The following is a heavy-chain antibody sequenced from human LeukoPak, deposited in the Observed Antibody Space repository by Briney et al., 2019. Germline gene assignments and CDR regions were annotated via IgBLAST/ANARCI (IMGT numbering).Heavy chain of an antibody. CDR2: MNPNSGNT. CDR1: GYTFTSYD. Sequence: ASVTVSCKASGYTFTSYDINWVRQAPGQGLEWMGWMNPNSGNTGYAQKFQGRVTMTRNTSINTAYMELSSPRSEDTAVYYCARVIRVGILTVREYFQHWGQGTLVTVSS. V-gene: IGHV1-8*01. J-gene: IGHJ1*01. CDR3: ARVIRVGILTVREYFQH. D-gene: IGHD3-9*01.